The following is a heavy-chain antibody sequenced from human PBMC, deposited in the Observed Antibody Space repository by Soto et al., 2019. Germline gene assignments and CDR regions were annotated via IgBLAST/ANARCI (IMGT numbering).Heavy chain of an antibody. D-gene: IGHD4-17*01. CDR3: ARVYGDYLDY. Sequence: LEPLSLTCTVSGGTISSYYWSWIRQPPGKGLEWIGYIYYSGSTNYNPSLKSRVTISVDTSKNQFSLKLSSVTAADTAVYYCARVYGDYLDYWGQGTLVTVSS. CDR1: GGTISSYY. V-gene: IGHV4-59*01. J-gene: IGHJ4*02. CDR2: IYYSGST.